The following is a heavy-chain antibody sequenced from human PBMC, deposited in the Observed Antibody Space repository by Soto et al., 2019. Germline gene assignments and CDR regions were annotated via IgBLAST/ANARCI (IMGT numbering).Heavy chain of an antibody. V-gene: IGHV4-31*03. J-gene: IGHJ4*02. CDR1: GGSITSGGYY. Sequence: QVQLQESGPGLVKPSQTLSLTCTVSGGSITSGGYYWSWIRQHPGKGLEWMGYIYFSGNTYYNPSLKSRCTILLNRSKNQFTLKLSSVIAADTAVYYCARDARDDSPGIWGQGTLVTVSS. CDR2: IYFSGNT. D-gene: IGHD5-18*01. CDR3: ARDARDDSPGI.